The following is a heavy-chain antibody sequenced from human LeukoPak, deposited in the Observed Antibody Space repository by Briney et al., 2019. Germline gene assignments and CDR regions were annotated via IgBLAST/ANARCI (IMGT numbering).Heavy chain of an antibody. D-gene: IGHD5-12*01. J-gene: IGHJ4*02. Sequence: GGSLRLSCAASGFTFSNYAMRWVRQAPGKGLEWVSGISGSGDSTYYADSVKGRFTISRDNSKNTLYLQMNSLRAEDTALYYCAKGRGYSGYDSEDYWGQGTLVTVSS. CDR3: AKGRGYSGYDSEDY. V-gene: IGHV3-23*01. CDR1: GFTFSNYA. CDR2: ISGSGDST.